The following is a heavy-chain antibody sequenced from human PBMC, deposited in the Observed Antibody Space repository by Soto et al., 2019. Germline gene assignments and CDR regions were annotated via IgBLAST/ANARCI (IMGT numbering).Heavy chain of an antibody. CDR3: ASTPTNDY. Sequence: GASVKVSCKASGYTFTGDYIHWVRQAPGQGLEWMGGINTNSGGTNYAQKFQGRVTMTRDTSISTAYMELSRLTSDDTAVYSCASTPTNDYWGQGTLVTVCS. CDR1: GYTFTGDY. CDR2: INTNSGGT. V-gene: IGHV1-2*02. J-gene: IGHJ4*02.